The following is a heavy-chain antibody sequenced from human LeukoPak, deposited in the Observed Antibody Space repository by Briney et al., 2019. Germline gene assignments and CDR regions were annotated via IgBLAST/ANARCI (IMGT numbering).Heavy chain of an antibody. D-gene: IGHD2-21*02. Sequence: GSLRLSCAASGFTFSSYSMNWVRQAPGKGLEWVSSISSSSSYIYYADSVKGRFTISRDNAKNSLYLQMNSLRAEDTAVYYCARDCGGDCSGLDYWGQGTLVTVSS. J-gene: IGHJ4*02. CDR3: ARDCGGDCSGLDY. CDR2: ISSSSSYI. CDR1: GFTFSSYS. V-gene: IGHV3-21*01.